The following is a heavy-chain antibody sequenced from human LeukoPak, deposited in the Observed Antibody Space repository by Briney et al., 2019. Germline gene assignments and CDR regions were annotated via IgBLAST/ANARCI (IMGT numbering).Heavy chain of an antibody. J-gene: IGHJ5*02. CDR3: AREGGSYPNWFDP. D-gene: IGHD1-26*01. V-gene: IGHV4-59*01. Sequence: SETLSLTCTVSGGSISSYYWSWIRQPPGKGLEWIGYIYYSGSTNYNPSLKSRVTISVDTSKNQFSLELSSVTAADTAVYYCAREGGSYPNWFDPWGQGTLVTVSS. CDR2: IYYSGST. CDR1: GGSISSYY.